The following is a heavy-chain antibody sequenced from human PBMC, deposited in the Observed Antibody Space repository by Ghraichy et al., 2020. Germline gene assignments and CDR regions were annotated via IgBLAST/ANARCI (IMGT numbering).Heavy chain of an antibody. D-gene: IGHD3-3*01. V-gene: IGHV4-59*01. CDR3: ARGGIFGVVTPYYYYGMDV. CDR1: GGSISSYY. J-gene: IGHJ6*02. CDR2: IYYSGST. Sequence: SETLSLTCTVSGGSISSYYWSWIRQPPGKGLEWIGYIYYSGSTNYNPSLKSRVTISVDTSKNQFSLKLSSVTAADTAVYYCARGGIFGVVTPYYYYGMDVWGQGTTVTVSS.